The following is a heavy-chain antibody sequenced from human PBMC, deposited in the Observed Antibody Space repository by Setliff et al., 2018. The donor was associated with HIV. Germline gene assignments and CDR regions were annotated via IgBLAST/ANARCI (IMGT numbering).Heavy chain of an antibody. CDR1: GASINTINHL. V-gene: IGHV4-39*02. CDR3: ASRVYYYDSSGYLREEGFDP. Sequence: SETLSLTCAVSGASINTINHLWDWLRQPPGKGLEWIGSVYFTGDAYYNPSLKSRVTLSVDTSKNLFSLELRSVTAADTAVYYCASRVYYYDSSGYLREEGFDPWGQGTLVTVSS. CDR2: VYFTGDA. J-gene: IGHJ5*02. D-gene: IGHD3-22*01.